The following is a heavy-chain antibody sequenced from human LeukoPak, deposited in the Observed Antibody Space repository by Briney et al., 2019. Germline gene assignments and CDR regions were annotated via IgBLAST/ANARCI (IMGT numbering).Heavy chain of an antibody. CDR1: GGSVSNVSYY. CDR3: ARRRSGQLYDN. J-gene: IGHJ4*02. D-gene: IGHD6-6*01. Sequence: PSETLSLTCIASGGSVSNVSYYWGWIRQPPGKGLEWTGSIYYIGTTYYNPSLESRVTISIDTSKNQFSLKMTSVTATDTAMYYCARRRSGQLYDNWGQGTLVTVSS. V-gene: IGHV4-39*01. CDR2: IYYIGTT.